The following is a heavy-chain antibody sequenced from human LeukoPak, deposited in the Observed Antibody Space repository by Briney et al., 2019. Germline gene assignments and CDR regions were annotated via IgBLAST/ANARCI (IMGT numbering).Heavy chain of an antibody. CDR1: GFTFRKYA. V-gene: IGHV3-23*01. CDR3: AKCESRVVGAGTDS. CDR2: TSSTGSIT. J-gene: IGHJ4*02. D-gene: IGHD1-26*01. Sequence: PGGSLRLSCAASGFTFRKYAMSWVRQAPGKGLEWVSMTSSTGSITYYADSVKGRFTMSRDISNNTMFLQMNSLRVDDTAVYYCAKCESRVVGAGTDSWGQGILVTVSS.